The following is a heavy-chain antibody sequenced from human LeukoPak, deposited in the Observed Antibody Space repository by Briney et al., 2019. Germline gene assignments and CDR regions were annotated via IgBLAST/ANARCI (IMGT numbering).Heavy chain of an antibody. CDR1: GFTFSKYW. Sequence: GGSLRLSCAASGFTFSKYWMLWVRQAPGKGLESVSRINTDGTGTTYADSVKGRFTVSRANADNTMFLQMNSVRDEDTAVYYCAAKQWLAPPPDSWGQGTPVTVSS. CDR2: INTDGTGT. CDR3: AAKQWLAPPPDS. D-gene: IGHD6-19*01. V-gene: IGHV3-74*01. J-gene: IGHJ4*02.